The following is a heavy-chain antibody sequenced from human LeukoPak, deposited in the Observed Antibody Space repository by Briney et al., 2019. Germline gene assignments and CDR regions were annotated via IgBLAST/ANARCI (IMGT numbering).Heavy chain of an antibody. CDR2: IKQDGSEK. V-gene: IGHV3-7*01. Sequence: GGSLRLSCAASGFTFSSYWMSWVRQAPGKGLEWVANIKQDGSEKYYVGSVKGRFTISRDNAKNSLYLQMNSLRAEDTAVYYCAGGSYKGYDSSGYFNFDYWGQGTLVTVSS. J-gene: IGHJ4*02. D-gene: IGHD3-22*01. CDR3: AGGSYKGYDSSGYFNFDY. CDR1: GFTFSSYW.